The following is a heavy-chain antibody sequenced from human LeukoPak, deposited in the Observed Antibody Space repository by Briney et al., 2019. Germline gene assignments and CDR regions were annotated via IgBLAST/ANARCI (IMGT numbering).Heavy chain of an antibody. Sequence: ASVNVSCEASGYTFTSYAMNWVRQAPGQGLKWMGWINTNTGNPTYAQGFTGRFVFSLDTSVSTAYLQISSLKAEDTAVYYCARRKPNNWFDPWGQGTLVTVSS. CDR1: GYTFTSYA. V-gene: IGHV7-4-1*02. J-gene: IGHJ5*02. CDR2: INTNTGNP. CDR3: ARRKPNNWFDP.